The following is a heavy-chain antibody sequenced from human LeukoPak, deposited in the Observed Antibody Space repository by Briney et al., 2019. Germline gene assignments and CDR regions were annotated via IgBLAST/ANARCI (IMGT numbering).Heavy chain of an antibody. CDR1: GYTFTSYY. V-gene: IGHV1-46*01. D-gene: IGHD1-26*01. Sequence: ASVKVSCKASGYTFTSYYMHWVRQAPGQGLEWMGIINPSGGSTSYAQKFQGRVTMTRDMSTSTVYMELSSLRSEDTAVYYCAREDGGSYVEVIGYDAFDIWGQGTMVTVSS. J-gene: IGHJ3*02. CDR2: INPSGGST. CDR3: AREDGGSYVEVIGYDAFDI.